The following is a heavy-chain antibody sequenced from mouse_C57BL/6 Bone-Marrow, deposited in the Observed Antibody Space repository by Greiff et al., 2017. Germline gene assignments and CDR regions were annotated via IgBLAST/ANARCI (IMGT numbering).Heavy chain of an antibody. V-gene: IGHV1-69*01. D-gene: IGHD1-1*01. Sequence: VQLQQPGAELVMPGASVKLSCTASGYTFTSYWMHWVQQRPGQGLEWIGEIDPSVSYTNYHQKFKGKSTLTVDKSSSTAYMQLSSLTSEDSAVYYCARDYYGSSRYAMDYWGQGTSVTVSS. CDR2: IDPSVSYT. CDR3: ARDYYGSSRYAMDY. CDR1: GYTFTSYW. J-gene: IGHJ4*01.